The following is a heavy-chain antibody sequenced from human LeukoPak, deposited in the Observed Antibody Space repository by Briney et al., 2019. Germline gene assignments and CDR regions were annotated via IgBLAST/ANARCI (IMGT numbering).Heavy chain of an antibody. CDR2: INPNSGGT. V-gene: IGHV1-2*02. D-gene: IGHD2-2*01. CDR3: ARGLGVWVVVPAASPEFDY. J-gene: IGHJ4*02. CDR1: GYTFTSYG. Sequence: ASVKVSCKASGYTFTSYGISWVRQAPGQGLEWMGWINPNSGGTNYAQKFQGRVTMTRDTSISTAYMELSRLRSDGTAVYYCARGLGVWVVVPAASPEFDYWGQGTLVTVSS.